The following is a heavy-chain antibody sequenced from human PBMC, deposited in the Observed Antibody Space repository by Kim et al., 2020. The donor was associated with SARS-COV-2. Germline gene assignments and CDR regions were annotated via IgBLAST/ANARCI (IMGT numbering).Heavy chain of an antibody. D-gene: IGHD2-15*01. Sequence: SETLSLTCAVYGGSFTNYYWTWIRQPPGRGLEWIGEISDSGTTNYNPSLKSRVVISTDTSKKQFSLRLTSVTAADTAVYFCARCSGVFRPALIWGQGILV. CDR2: ISDSGTT. CDR3: ARCSGVFRPALI. J-gene: IGHJ4*02. V-gene: IGHV4-34*01. CDR1: GGSFTNYY.